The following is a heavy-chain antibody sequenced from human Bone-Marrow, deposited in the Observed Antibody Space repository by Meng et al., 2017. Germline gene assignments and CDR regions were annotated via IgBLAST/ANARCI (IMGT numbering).Heavy chain of an antibody. D-gene: IGHD6-6*01. CDR3: ARSSTSPASYFFDY. CDR1: GGSVSSGSYY. Sequence: VQLQEPGPRLVRPSETLSLTCTVSGGSVSSGSYYWSWIRQPPGKGLEWIGHIYYSGGTNYNPSLKSRVTISVDTSKNQFSLKLSSVTAADTAVYFCARSSTSPASYFFDYWGQGTLVTVSS. CDR2: IYYSGGT. J-gene: IGHJ4*02. V-gene: IGHV4-61*01.